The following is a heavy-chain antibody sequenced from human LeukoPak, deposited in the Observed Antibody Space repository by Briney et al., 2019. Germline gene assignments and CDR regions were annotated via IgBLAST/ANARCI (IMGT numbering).Heavy chain of an antibody. D-gene: IGHD6-19*01. V-gene: IGHV4-4*07. CDR1: GGSIESYY. J-gene: IGHJ4*02. CDR2: IYTSGAT. Sequence: PSETLSLTCTVSGGSIESYYWTWIRQPAGKGLEWIGRIYTSGATDYNPSLKSRVTMSVDTSKNQISLNLNSVTAADTALYYCARDLAGYSSGWAFDYWGQGILVTVSS. CDR3: ARDLAGYSSGWAFDY.